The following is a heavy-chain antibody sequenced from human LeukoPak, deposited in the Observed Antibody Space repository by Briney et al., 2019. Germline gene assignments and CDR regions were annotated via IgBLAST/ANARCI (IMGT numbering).Heavy chain of an antibody. D-gene: IGHD3-10*01. CDR2: IRSKANNYAT. CDR1: GFTFSGSA. CDR3: TTDTILRG. Sequence: GGSLKLSCAASGFTFSGSAMHWVRQASGKGLEWVGRIRSKANNYATTYAASVNGRFTFSRDDSKNTAYLQINSLKTEDTAVYYCTTDTILRGWGQGTLVTVSS. J-gene: IGHJ4*02. V-gene: IGHV3-73*01.